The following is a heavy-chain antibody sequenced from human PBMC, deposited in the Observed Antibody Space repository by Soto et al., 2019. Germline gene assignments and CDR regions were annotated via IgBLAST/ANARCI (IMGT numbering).Heavy chain of an antibody. Sequence: VQLVESGGGLVQPGGSLRLSCAASGFTFSTYAMNWVRQAPGKGLEWLSYISSSSSTIYYADSVKGRCTISRDNAKNSLFLQMNSLRDEDTAVYYCARGARITSPKFSFDNWGQGTLVTVSS. CDR2: ISSSSSTI. J-gene: IGHJ4*02. CDR3: ARGARITSPKFSFDN. CDR1: GFTFSTYA. V-gene: IGHV3-48*02.